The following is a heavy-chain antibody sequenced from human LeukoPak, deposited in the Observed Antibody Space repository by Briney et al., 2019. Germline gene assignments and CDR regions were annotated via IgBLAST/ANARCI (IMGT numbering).Heavy chain of an antibody. D-gene: IGHD3-16*01. CDR1: GFTFGDSA. V-gene: IGHV3-49*04. Sequence: GGSLRLSCATSGFTFGDSAMSWVRQAPGKGLEWVTFIRGKAYGPATEYAASVKGRFTISRDDSKSIAYLQMNSLKTEDTAVYYCIRLGAYWYFDLWGRGTLVTVSS. J-gene: IGHJ2*01. CDR3: IRLGAYWYFDL. CDR2: IRGKAYGPAT.